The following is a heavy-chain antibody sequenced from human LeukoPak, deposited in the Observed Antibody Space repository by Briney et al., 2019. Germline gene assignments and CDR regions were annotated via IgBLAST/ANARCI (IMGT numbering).Heavy chain of an antibody. V-gene: IGHV4-59*01. CDR1: GGPISSYY. CDR2: ISYSGST. CDR3: AKAFQRGWERDAFAF. D-gene: IGHD1-26*01. J-gene: IGHJ3*01. Sequence: SETLSLTCTVSGGPISSYYWSWIRQPPGKGLEWIGYISYSGSTNYNPSLKSRVTISVDTSRNQFSLKLSSVTAADTAVYYCAKAFQRGWERDAFAFWGQGTLVTVSS.